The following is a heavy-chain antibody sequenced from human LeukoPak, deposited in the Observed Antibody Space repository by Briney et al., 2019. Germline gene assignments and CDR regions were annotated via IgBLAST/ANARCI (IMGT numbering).Heavy chain of an antibody. CDR1: GGTFSSYA. V-gene: IGHV1-69*13. J-gene: IGHJ6*02. D-gene: IGHD2-2*01. CDR2: IIPIFGTA. Sequence: GASVKVSCKASGGTFSSYAISWVRQAPGQGLEWMGGIIPIFGTANYAQKFQGRVTITADESTSTAYMELSSLRSEDTAVYYCARAGTLGYCSSTSCPVNYYSYGMDVWGQGTTVTVSS. CDR3: ARAGTLGYCSSTSCPVNYYSYGMDV.